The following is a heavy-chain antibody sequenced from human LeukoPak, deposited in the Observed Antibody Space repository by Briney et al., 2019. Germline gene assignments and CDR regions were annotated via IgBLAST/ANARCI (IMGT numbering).Heavy chain of an antibody. CDR3: AKVGYCSGGSCVY. V-gene: IGHV3-7*01. CDR2: IKEDGGEK. CDR1: GFTFSNYW. D-gene: IGHD2-15*01. Sequence: PGGSLRLSCAASGFTFSNYWMTWVRQAPGKGLEWVAHIKEDGGEKHYVDTVKGRFTISRDNAKNSLYLQMNSLRAEDTAMYYCAKVGYCSGGSCVYWGQGTLVTVSS. J-gene: IGHJ4*02.